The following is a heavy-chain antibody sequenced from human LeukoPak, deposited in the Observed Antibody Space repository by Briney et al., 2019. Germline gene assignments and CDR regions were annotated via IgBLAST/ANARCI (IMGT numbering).Heavy chain of an antibody. J-gene: IGHJ6*03. V-gene: IGHV3-11*04. CDR2: ISSSGSTI. Sequence: GGSLRLSCAASGFTFSDYYMSWIRQAPGKGLEWVSYISSSGSTIYYADSVKGRFTISRDNAKNSLYLQMNSLRAEDTAVYYCARDKDSYYDFWSGYPSHYYMDVWGKGTTVAVSS. D-gene: IGHD3-3*01. CDR3: ARDKDSYYDFWSGYPSHYYMDV. CDR1: GFTFSDYY.